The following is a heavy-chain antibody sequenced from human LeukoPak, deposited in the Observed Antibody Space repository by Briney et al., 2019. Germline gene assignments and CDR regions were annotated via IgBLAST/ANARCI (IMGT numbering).Heavy chain of an antibody. CDR2: INHSGST. J-gene: IGHJ3*02. D-gene: IGHD5-18*01. CDR3: ASSSRYSYGLDAFDI. Sequence: SETLSLTCAVYGGSFSGYYWSWIRQPPGKGLEWIGEINHSGSTNYNPSLKSRVTISVDTSKNQFSLKLSSVTAADTAVYYCASSSRYSYGLDAFDIWGQGTMVTVSS. V-gene: IGHV4-34*01. CDR1: GGSFSGYY.